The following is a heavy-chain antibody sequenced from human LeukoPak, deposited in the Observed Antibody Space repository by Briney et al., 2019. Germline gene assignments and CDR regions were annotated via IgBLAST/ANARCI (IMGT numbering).Heavy chain of an antibody. V-gene: IGHV5-51*01. CDR2: IYPDDSDT. CDR3: ARRKAGDTVLLTRAFDI. J-gene: IGHJ3*02. Sequence: KAGASLQISCKHSDYIFPNYCIGWVRQLPGKGLEWMGIIYPDDSDTRYSPSFQGQVTISADKSISTSYLQWSSLKASDTAMYYCARRKAGDTVLLTRAFDIWGQGTMVTVSS. D-gene: IGHD2/OR15-2a*01. CDR1: DYIFPNYC.